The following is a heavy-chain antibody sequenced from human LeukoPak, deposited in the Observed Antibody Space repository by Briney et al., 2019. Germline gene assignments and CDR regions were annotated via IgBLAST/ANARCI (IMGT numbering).Heavy chain of an antibody. J-gene: IGHJ3*02. V-gene: IGHV4-4*02. CDR3: ARVLLWFGELQNAFDI. Sequence: SETLSLTCAVSGGSISSSNWWSWVRQPPGKGLEWIGEIYHSGSTNYNPSLKSRVTISVDKSKNQFSLKLSSVTAADTAVYYCARVLLWFGELQNAFDIWGQGTMVTVSS. CDR2: IYHSGST. CDR1: GGSISSSNW. D-gene: IGHD3-10*01.